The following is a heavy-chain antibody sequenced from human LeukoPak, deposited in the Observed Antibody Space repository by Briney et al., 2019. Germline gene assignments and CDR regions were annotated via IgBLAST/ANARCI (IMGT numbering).Heavy chain of an antibody. Sequence: GRSLRLSCVTSGFTFGGYAMHWVRQAPGKGLEWVSRIHWNSGGIAYADSVKGRFTISRDNAKKSLYLQMDSLRPEDTALYYCSKDLTSFCTNAVCGFHVWGQGTMVIVSS. CDR3: SKDLTSFCTNAVCGFHV. V-gene: IGHV3-9*01. D-gene: IGHD2-8*01. J-gene: IGHJ3*01. CDR2: IHWNSGGI. CDR1: GFTFGGYA.